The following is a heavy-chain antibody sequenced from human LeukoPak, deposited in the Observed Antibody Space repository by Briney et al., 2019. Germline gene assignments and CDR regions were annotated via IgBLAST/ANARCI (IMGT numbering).Heavy chain of an antibody. CDR1: GFTFGDFA. CDR3: AREQWLVLNYFDS. V-gene: IGHV3-30-3*01. Sequence: PGRSLRLSCAASGFTFGDFAMHWVRQAPGKGLEWVALISFDGSNKYYADSVKGRFTISRDNSKNTLSLQMNSLRAEDTAVYCAREQWLVLNYFDSWGQGTLVTVSS. J-gene: IGHJ4*02. D-gene: IGHD6-19*01. CDR2: ISFDGSNK.